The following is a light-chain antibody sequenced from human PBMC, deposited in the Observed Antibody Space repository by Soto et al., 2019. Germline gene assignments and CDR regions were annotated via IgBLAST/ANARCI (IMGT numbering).Light chain of an antibody. V-gene: IGKV3-11*01. CDR2: DAS. J-gene: IGKJ5*01. Sequence: EIVLTQSPATLSLSPGERGTLSCRASESISSYLAWYQQKLGQAPRLLIYDASNRATGIPARFSGSGSGTDFTLTISSLEPEDFAVYYCQQRSKSPLTFGQGTRLEIK. CDR1: ESISSY. CDR3: QQRSKSPLT.